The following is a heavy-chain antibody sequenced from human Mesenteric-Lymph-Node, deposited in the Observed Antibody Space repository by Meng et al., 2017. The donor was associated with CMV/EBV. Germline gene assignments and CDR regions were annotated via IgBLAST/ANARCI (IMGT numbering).Heavy chain of an antibody. CDR2: IYWDDAK. D-gene: IGHD7-27*01. Sequence: CSFSGFSLSTSLVGVGLIRQPPGKALEWLALIYWDDAKPYSPSLTSRLTITKDTSKNQVVLTMTNMDPVDTATYYCAHRLRNWGYFDYWGQGTLVTVSS. J-gene: IGHJ4*02. V-gene: IGHV2-5*02. CDR1: GFSLSTSLVG. CDR3: AHRLRNWGYFDY.